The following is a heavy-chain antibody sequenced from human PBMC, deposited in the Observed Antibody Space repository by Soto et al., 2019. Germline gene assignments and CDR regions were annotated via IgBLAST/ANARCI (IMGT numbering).Heavy chain of an antibody. CDR2: TGGGRT. CDR1: GFTSSTSA. V-gene: IGHV3-23*01. CDR3: ARPAIAVAGTRWFDP. J-gene: IGHJ5*02. D-gene: IGHD6-19*01. Sequence: EVKLLESGGGLVQPGGSLRLSCVASGFTSSTSAKNWVRQAPGKGLEWVSGTGGGRTYYADSVKGRFTISRDDARNTLYLQMNSLRVEDTAVYYCARPAIAVAGTRWFDPWGQGTLVTVSS.